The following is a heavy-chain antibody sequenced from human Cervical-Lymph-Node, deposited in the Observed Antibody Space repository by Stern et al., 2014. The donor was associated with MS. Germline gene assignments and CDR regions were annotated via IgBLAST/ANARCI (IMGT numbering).Heavy chain of an antibody. J-gene: IGHJ6*02. V-gene: IGHV3-21*01. CDR1: GFTFSSYS. CDR3: ARELVGKEYGMDV. Sequence: EVQLVESGGGLVKPGGSLRLSCAASGFTFSSYSMNWVRQAPGKGLEWVSSISSSSSYIYYADSVKGRFTISRDNAKNSLYLQMNSLRAEDTAVYYCARELVGKEYGMDVWGQGTTVTVSS. CDR2: ISSSSSYI. D-gene: IGHD6-6*01.